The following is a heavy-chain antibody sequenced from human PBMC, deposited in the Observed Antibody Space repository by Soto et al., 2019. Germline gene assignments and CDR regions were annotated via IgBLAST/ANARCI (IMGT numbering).Heavy chain of an antibody. CDR3: ARETLSFGSALDV. CDR1: GFRFDDYN. CDR2: ITWNGGNT. Sequence: PGGSLRLSCAASGFRFDDYNMHWVRQAPGKGLEWVSLITWNGGNTYYADSVKGRFTISRDGTTQSVSLQMTGLKGEDTGLYYCARETLSFGSALDVWGQGTTVTVSS. J-gene: IGHJ6*02. V-gene: IGHV3-43*01. D-gene: IGHD3-3*01.